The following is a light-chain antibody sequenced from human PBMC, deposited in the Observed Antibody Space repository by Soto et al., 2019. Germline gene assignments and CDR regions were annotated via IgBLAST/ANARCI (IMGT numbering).Light chain of an antibody. CDR1: QNVGSRY. J-gene: IGKJ1*01. V-gene: IGKV3-20*01. CDR3: QQYSSSRT. Sequence: EIVLTQSPGTLSLSPGERATLSCRASQNVGSRYLAWYQQKPGQAPRLLIYGTSNRATGIPDRFSGSGSGTDFSLTISSLEPEDFAVYYCQQYSSSRTFGQGTKVDIK. CDR2: GTS.